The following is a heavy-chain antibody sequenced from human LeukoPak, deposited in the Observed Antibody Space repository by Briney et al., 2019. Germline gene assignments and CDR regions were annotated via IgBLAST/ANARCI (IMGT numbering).Heavy chain of an antibody. D-gene: IGHD3-3*01. CDR1: GFTFSSYA. CDR2: ISGSGGST. V-gene: IGHV3-23*01. J-gene: IGHJ4*02. Sequence: GGSLRLSCAASGFTFSSYAMSWVRQAPGKGLEWVSAISGSGGSTYYADSVKGRFTISRDNSKNTLYLQMNSLRAEDTAVYYCAKDPLRFLEWLLPTLDYFDYWGQGTLVTVSS. CDR3: AKDPLRFLEWLLPTLDYFDY.